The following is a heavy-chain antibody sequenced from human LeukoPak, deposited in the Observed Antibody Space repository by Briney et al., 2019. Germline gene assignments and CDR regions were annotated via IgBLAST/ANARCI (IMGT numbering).Heavy chain of an antibody. CDR3: ARGSGHTADDY. CDR2: IYYSGST. Sequence: LETLSLTCTVSGGSISSYYWSWIRQPPGKGLEWIGYIYYSGSTNYNPSLKSRVTISVDTSKNQFSLKLSSVTAADTAVYYCARGSGHTADDYWGQGTLVTVSS. J-gene: IGHJ4*02. V-gene: IGHV4-59*01. D-gene: IGHD3-10*01. CDR1: GGSISSYY.